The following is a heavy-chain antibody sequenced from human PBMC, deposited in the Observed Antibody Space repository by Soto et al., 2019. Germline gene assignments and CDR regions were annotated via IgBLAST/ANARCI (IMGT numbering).Heavy chain of an antibody. CDR3: AKEDSRYCSGTSCYLDY. D-gene: IGHD2-2*01. CDR1: GFTFSNYA. J-gene: IGHJ4*02. V-gene: IGHV3-23*01. CDR2: VSGSGAST. Sequence: EVQVLESGGGLVQPGGSLRLSCAASGFTFSNYAMSWVRQAPGKGLEWVSSVSGSGASTFYADSVKGRFTISRDKAKNTVYFQMKSLRAEDTAVYYCAKEDSRYCSGTSCYLDYWGQGTQVTVSS.